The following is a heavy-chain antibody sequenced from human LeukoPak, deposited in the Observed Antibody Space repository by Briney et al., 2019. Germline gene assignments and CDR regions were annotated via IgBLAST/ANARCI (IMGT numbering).Heavy chain of an antibody. CDR1: GRSIRSNY. CDR2: ISPSGST. D-gene: IGHD6-6*01. J-gene: IGHJ6*03. V-gene: IGHV4-4*07. Sequence: SETLSLTCNVSGRSIRSNYWSWIRQPAGTGLEWIGRISPSGSTNYNPSLKSRVTMSVDTSENQFSLKLSSLTAADTAMYYCARGIAARPSYYYYYMDVWGKGTTVTVSS. CDR3: ARGIAARPSYYYYYMDV.